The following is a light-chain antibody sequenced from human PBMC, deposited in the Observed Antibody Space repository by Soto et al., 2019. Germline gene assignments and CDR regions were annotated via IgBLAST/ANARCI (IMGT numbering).Light chain of an antibody. Sequence: PGERATLSCRASQRVSSSNLAWYQQKPGQAPRLLIYGASTRATGIPARFSGSGSGTEFTLTISSLQSEDFAVYYCQQYNNWPPLTFGQGTRLEIK. CDR1: QRVSSSN. J-gene: IGKJ5*01. CDR2: GAS. CDR3: QQYNNWPPLT. V-gene: IGKV3D-15*01.